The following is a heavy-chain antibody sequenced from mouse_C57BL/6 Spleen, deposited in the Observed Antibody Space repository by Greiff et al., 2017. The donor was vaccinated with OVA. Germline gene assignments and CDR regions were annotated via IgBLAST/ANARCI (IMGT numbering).Heavy chain of an antibody. CDR3: ARGGDYDGYYAMDY. D-gene: IGHD2-4*01. CDR1: GYTFTDYN. Sequence: EVKLVESGPELVKPGASVKMSCKASGYTFTDYNMHWVKQSHGKSLEWIGYINPNNGGTSYNQKFKGKATLTVNKSSSTAYMELRSLTSEDSAVYDCARGGDYDGYYAMDYWGQGTSVTVSS. J-gene: IGHJ4*01. CDR2: INPNNGGT. V-gene: IGHV1-22*01.